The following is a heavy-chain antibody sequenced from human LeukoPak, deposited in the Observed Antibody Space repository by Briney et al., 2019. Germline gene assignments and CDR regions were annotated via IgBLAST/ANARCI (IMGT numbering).Heavy chain of an antibody. Sequence: GASVKVSCKASGYTFTSYYMHWVRQAPGQGLEWMGLINPSGGSTSYAQKFQGRVTMTRDTSTSTVYMELSSLRSEDTAVYYCARDTYYYDSSGSLFDYWGQGTLVTVSS. J-gene: IGHJ4*02. CDR1: GYTFTSYY. CDR2: INPSGGST. D-gene: IGHD3-22*01. V-gene: IGHV1-46*01. CDR3: ARDTYYYDSSGSLFDY.